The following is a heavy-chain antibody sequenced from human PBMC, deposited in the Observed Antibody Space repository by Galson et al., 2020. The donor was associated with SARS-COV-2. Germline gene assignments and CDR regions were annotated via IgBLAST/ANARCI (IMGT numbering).Heavy chain of an antibody. D-gene: IGHD3-10*01. CDR3: AKDALRFGEFDY. J-gene: IGHJ4*02. V-gene: IGHV3-30*18. Sequence: GESLKISCAASGFTFSSYGMHWVRQAPGTGLEWVAVISYDGSNKYYADSVKGRFTISRDNSKNTLYLQMNSLRAEDTAVYYCAKDALRFGEFDYWGQGTLVTVSS. CDR1: GFTFSSYG. CDR2: ISYDGSNK.